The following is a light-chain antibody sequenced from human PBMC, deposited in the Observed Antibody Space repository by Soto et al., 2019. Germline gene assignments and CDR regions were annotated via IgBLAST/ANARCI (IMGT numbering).Light chain of an antibody. CDR1: SSDVGRYNL. CDR2: EGS. V-gene: IGLV2-23*01. Sequence: QSALTQPASVSGSPGQSITISCAGTSSDVGRYNLVSWFQQHPGKAPQLMIYEGSKRPSGVSNRFSGSKSGNTASLTISGLQAEDEADYYCCSYAASTTWVFGGGTKVTVL. J-gene: IGLJ3*02. CDR3: CSYAASTTWV.